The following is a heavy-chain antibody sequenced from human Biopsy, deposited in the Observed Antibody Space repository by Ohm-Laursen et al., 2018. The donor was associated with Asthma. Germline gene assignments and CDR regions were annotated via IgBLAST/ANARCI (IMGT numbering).Heavy chain of an antibody. CDR1: GFTFSRYW. V-gene: IGHV3-7*01. D-gene: IGHD2-2*01. CDR3: ARGGYCTSPTCPWGRYATDV. J-gene: IGHJ6*02. Sequence: SLRLSCAASGFTFSRYWMSWVRQAPGKGLEWVANIMKYGSEKYYVDSVKGSFTISRDNAKNSLYLHMNSLRTEDTADYYCARGGYCTSPTCPWGRYATDVWGQGTTVTVSS. CDR2: IMKYGSEK.